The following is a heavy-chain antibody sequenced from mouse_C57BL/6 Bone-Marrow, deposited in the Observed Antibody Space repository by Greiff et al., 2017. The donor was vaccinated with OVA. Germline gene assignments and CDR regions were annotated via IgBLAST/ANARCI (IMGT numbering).Heavy chain of an antibody. CDR2: ISDGGSYT. Sequence: EVHLVESGGGLVKPGGSLKLSCAASGFTFSSYAMSWVRQTPEKRLEWVATISDGGSYTYYPDNVKGRFTISRDNAKNNLYLQMSHLKSEDTAMYYCARDPPAWFAYWGQGTLVTVSA. CDR1: GFTFSSYA. CDR3: ARDPPAWFAY. V-gene: IGHV5-4*01. J-gene: IGHJ3*01.